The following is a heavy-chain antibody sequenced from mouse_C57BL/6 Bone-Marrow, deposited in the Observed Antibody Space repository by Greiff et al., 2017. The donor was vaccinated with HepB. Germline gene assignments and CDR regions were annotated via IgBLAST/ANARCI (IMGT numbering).Heavy chain of an antibody. J-gene: IGHJ2*01. CDR1: GFTFSDFY. CDR2: SRNKANDYTT. V-gene: IGHV7-1*01. CDR3: ARDLLGLFDY. Sequence: EVQRVESGGGLVQSGRSLRLSCATSGFTFSDFYMEWVRQAPGKGLEWIAASRNKANDYTTEYSASVKGRFIVSRDTSQSILYLQMNALRAEDTAIYYCARDLLGLFDYWGQGTTRTVSS. D-gene: IGHD4-1*01.